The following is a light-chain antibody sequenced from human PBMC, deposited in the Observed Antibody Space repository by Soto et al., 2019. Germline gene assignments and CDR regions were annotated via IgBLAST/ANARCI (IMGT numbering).Light chain of an antibody. CDR3: QQYYSTPKT. Sequence: DIVMTQSPDSLAVSLGERATINCKSSQSLLYSSDNKNYLAWYQQKPGQPPKLLIYWASTRESGVPDRFSGSGSETDFTLSVSSLQAEDVALYYCQQYYSTPKTFGQGTKVEIK. CDR2: WAS. V-gene: IGKV4-1*01. J-gene: IGKJ1*01. CDR1: QSLLYSSDNKNY.